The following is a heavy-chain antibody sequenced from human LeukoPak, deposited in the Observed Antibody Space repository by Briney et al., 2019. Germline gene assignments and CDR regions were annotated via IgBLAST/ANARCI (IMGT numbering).Heavy chain of an antibody. CDR1: GFTFSSYG. CDR3: AKDGFDYGDYVGNYFDY. J-gene: IGHJ4*02. D-gene: IGHD4-17*01. Sequence: GGSLRLSCAASGFTFSSYGMHWVRQAPGKGLEWVAVISYDGSNKYYADSVKGRFTISRDNSKNTLCLQMNSLRAEDTAVYYCAKDGFDYGDYVGNYFDYWGQGTLVTVSS. V-gene: IGHV3-30*18. CDR2: ISYDGSNK.